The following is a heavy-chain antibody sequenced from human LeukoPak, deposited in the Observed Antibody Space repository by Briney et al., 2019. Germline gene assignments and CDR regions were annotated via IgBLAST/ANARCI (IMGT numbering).Heavy chain of an antibody. CDR2: INPNSGGT. Sequence: GALVKVSCKASGYTFTGYYMHWVRQAPGQGLEWMGWINPNSGGTNYAQKFQGRVTMTRDTSISTAYMELSRLRSDDTAVYYCARDYYGSGSYYKVEYFQHWGQGTLVTVSS. J-gene: IGHJ1*01. D-gene: IGHD3-10*01. CDR1: GYTFTGYY. V-gene: IGHV1-2*02. CDR3: ARDYYGSGSYYKVEYFQH.